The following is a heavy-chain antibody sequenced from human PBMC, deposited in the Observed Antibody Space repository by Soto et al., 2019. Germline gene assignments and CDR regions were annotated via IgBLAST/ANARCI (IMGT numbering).Heavy chain of an antibody. Sequence: PGESLKISCAASGFLFSTYWMTWVRQAPGKGLEWVASIKQDGNEKYYVDSVTGRFTISKDNAKNSLFLQMNSLRAEDTAVYYCARVTGWSGYLGYYYYMDVWGKGTTVTVSS. D-gene: IGHD3-3*01. CDR3: ARVTGWSGYLGYYYYMDV. J-gene: IGHJ6*03. CDR2: IKQDGNEK. V-gene: IGHV3-7*03. CDR1: GFLFSTYW.